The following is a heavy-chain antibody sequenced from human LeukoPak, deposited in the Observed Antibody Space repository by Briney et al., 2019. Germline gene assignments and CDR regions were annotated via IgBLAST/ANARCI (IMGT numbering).Heavy chain of an antibody. CDR2: ISYDGSNK. CDR1: GFTFSSYA. V-gene: IGHV3-30-3*01. CDR3: ARTQWLALDAFDI. J-gene: IGHJ3*02. Sequence: GGSLRLSCAASGFTFSSYAMHWVRQAPGKGLEWVAVISYDGSNKYYADSVKGRFTISRDNSKNTLYLQMNSLRAEDTAVYYCARTQWLALDAFDIWGQGTMVTVSS. D-gene: IGHD6-19*01.